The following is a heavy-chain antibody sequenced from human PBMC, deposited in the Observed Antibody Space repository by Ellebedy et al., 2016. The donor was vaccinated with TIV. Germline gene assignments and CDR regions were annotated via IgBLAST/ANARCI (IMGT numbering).Heavy chain of an antibody. CDR2: IYYSGRT. CDR1: GGSISSYY. V-gene: IGHV4-59*01. Sequence: MPSETLSPTCTVSGGSISSYYWIWIRQPPGKGLEWTGYIYYSGRTNYNPSLKSRVTISVDTSKNQSSLKLSSVTAADTAVYYCARGEVTLYYYGMDVWGQGTTVTVSS. J-gene: IGHJ6*02. CDR3: ARGEVTLYYYGMDV.